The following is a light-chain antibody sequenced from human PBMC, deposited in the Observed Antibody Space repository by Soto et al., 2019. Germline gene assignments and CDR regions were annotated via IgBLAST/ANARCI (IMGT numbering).Light chain of an antibody. CDR1: QSVSSW. V-gene: IGKV1-5*01. Sequence: EIQLTQSPSTLSSSLGDRVTLSCRASQSVSSWFAWYQQKPGKAPKRLIFYASSLETGVPSRFSGSGSATEFTLTISSLRPADFAASYCQQHSSCPMTFGQGTKVEIK. CDR2: YAS. CDR3: QQHSSCPMT. J-gene: IGKJ1*01.